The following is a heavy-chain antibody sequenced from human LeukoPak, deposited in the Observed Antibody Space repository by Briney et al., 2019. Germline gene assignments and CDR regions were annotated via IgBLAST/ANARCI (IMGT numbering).Heavy chain of an antibody. CDR1: VFTLINDL. J-gene: IGHJ4*02. CDR2: IHQHGNEE. Sequence: GSLRHSRAASVFTLINDLISSGRQAPGEGVEWVACIHQHGNEEYFVDSVRGRFTTSRDNAKNSLYLQMSSLRAEDTAVYYCATLNGPLFEYWGQGTLVTVSS. V-gene: IGHV3-7*01. D-gene: IGHD2-8*01. CDR3: ATLNGPLFEY.